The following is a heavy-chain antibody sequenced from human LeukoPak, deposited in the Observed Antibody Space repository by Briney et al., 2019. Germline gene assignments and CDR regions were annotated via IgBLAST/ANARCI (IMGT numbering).Heavy chain of an antibody. CDR3: ARWQEGSGTYYIDH. V-gene: IGHV1-2*02. Sequence: GASVKVSCKASGYIFTGYYMKWVRQAPGQGLEWMGWLHPNNGATNYAQKFQGRITLTRDPSISTAYMGLSSLTSDDTAVYFCARWQEGSGTYYIDHWGQGTLVTVSS. D-gene: IGHD3-10*01. J-gene: IGHJ4*02. CDR1: GYIFTGYY. CDR2: LHPNNGAT.